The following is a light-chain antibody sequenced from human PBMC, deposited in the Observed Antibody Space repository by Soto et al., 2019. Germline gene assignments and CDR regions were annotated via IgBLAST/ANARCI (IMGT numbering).Light chain of an antibody. CDR2: RTS. Sequence: DIQMTQAPSSLSASVGDRGSITCRASQSIANFLNWYQQKPGKAPKLVIYRTSTLQSAVPSRFSGSGSGAEFTLTIRSLQPDDFATYSCQQYNSSPWTFGQGTKVDIK. V-gene: IGKV1-39*01. J-gene: IGKJ1*01. CDR3: QQYNSSPWT. CDR1: QSIANF.